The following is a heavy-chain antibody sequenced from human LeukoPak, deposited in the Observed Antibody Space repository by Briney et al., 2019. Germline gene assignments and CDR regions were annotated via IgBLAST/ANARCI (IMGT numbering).Heavy chain of an antibody. CDR3: ARANFLYCSSTTCLFDY. V-gene: IGHV1-2*02. CDR2: INPNSGDT. Sequence: GASVKASCKASGYTFTDYYMHWVRQAPGQGVEWMGWINPNSGDTNYAQKFQGRVTMTRDTSISTAHMELSRLRSDDTAVYYCARANFLYCSSTTCLFDYWGQGTLVIVSS. D-gene: IGHD2-2*01. J-gene: IGHJ4*02. CDR1: GYTFTDYY.